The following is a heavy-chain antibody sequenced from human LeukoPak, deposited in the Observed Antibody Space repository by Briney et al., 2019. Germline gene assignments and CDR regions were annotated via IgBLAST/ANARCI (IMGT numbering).Heavy chain of an antibody. CDR1: GFTFSRYA. CDR2: ISSNGGST. V-gene: IGHV3-64*04. CDR3: ARGHYGSGIHHGAFDI. Sequence: GGSLCLSCSASGFTFSRYAMHWVRQAPGKGLEHVSVISSNGGSTYYADSVKGRFTISRDNSKNTVYLQMNSLRAEDTAVYYCARGHYGSGIHHGAFDIWGHGTMVTVSS. D-gene: IGHD3-10*01. J-gene: IGHJ3*02.